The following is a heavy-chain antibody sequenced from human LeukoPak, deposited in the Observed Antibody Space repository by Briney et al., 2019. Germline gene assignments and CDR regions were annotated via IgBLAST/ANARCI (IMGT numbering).Heavy chain of an antibody. J-gene: IGHJ4*02. CDR1: GFTFSSYS. CDR3: AKRLFDY. Sequence: GGSLGLSCAASGFTFSSYSMNWVRQAPGKGLEWVSSISSRSSYIYYADSVKGRFTISRDNAKNSLYLQMNSLRAEDTAVYYCAKRLFDYWGQGTLVTVSS. CDR2: ISSRSSYI. V-gene: IGHV3-21*01.